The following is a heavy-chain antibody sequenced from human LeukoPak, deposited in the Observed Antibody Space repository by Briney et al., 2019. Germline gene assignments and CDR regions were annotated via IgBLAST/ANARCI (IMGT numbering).Heavy chain of an antibody. Sequence: SETLSLTCTVSGYSISSGYYWGWIRQPPGKGLEWIGSIYHSGSTYYNPSLESRVTISVDTSKNQFSLKLSSVTAADTAVYYCARSYSSSWYTNYYYYMDVWGKGTTVTISS. CDR3: ARSYSSSWYTNYYYYMDV. CDR1: GYSISSGYY. D-gene: IGHD6-13*01. J-gene: IGHJ6*03. V-gene: IGHV4-38-2*02. CDR2: IYHSGST.